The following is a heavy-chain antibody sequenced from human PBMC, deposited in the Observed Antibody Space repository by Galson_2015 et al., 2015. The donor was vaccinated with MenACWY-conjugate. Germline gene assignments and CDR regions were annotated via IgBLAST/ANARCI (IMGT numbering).Heavy chain of an antibody. CDR1: GFIFSNYG. D-gene: IGHD3-10*01. V-gene: IGHV3-23*01. J-gene: IGHJ6*02. CDR3: AKARDCYGSGSIRYGMDV. CDR2: ISSSGGST. Sequence: SLRLSCAASGFIFSNYGISWVRQAPGKGLEWVSAISSSGGSTYYADSVKGRFTISRDNSKNTVLLQMSSLRADDTAVYYCAKARDCYGSGSIRYGMDVRGQGTTVTVSS.